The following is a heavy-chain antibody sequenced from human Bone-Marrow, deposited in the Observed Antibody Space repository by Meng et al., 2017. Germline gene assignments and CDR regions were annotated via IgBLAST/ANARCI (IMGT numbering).Heavy chain of an antibody. D-gene: IGHD3-22*01. V-gene: IGHV3-23*01. CDR3: AKVRISGYNHWGYAFDI. Sequence: GESLKISCAASGFTFRSYAISWVRQAPGRGLEGLSAISGSGGSTYYADSVKGRFTISRDNSKNTLYLQMNSLRAEDTAVYYCAKVRISGYNHWGYAFDIWGQGTMVTVSS. CDR2: ISGSGGST. CDR1: GFTFRSYA. J-gene: IGHJ3*02.